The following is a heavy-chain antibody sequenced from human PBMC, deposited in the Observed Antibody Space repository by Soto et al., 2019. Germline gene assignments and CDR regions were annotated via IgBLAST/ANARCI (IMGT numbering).Heavy chain of an antibody. V-gene: IGHV3-72*01. Sequence: EVQLVESGGGLVQPGGSLRLSCAASGFTFSDHQMDWVRQAPGKGLEWVGRTRNKANSYTTEYAASVKGRFTISRDDSKNSLYLQMNSLKTEDTAVYYCARAVGAPNWFDPWGQGTLVTVSS. CDR1: GFTFSDHQ. J-gene: IGHJ5*02. CDR2: TRNKANSYTT. CDR3: ARAVGAPNWFDP. D-gene: IGHD1-26*01.